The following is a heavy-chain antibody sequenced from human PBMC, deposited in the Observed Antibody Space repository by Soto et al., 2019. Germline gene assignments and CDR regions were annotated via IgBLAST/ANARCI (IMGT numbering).Heavy chain of an antibody. Sequence: QVQLVQSGAEVRKPGASVNISCWASGFTFGDNLINWVRQAPGQSLEWMGWINPDTGSTKYSQTFQGRVTICRHSSASIAYVEVTDLTSADTAVYDCARDVLSAGPRANDAVDVWGQGTMVTVSS. CDR3: ARDVLSAGPRANDAVDV. CDR2: INPDTGST. CDR1: GFTFGDNL. J-gene: IGHJ3*01. D-gene: IGHD2-8*02. V-gene: IGHV1-3*01.